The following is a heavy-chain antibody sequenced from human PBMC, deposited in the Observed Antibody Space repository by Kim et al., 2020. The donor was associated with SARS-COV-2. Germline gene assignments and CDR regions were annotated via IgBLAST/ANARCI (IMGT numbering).Heavy chain of an antibody. CDR3: AKDGAARSYYYYYYMDV. CDR2: ISGSGGST. CDR1: GFTFSSYA. D-gene: IGHD6-6*01. J-gene: IGHJ6*03. V-gene: IGHV3-23*01. Sequence: GGFLRLSCAASGFTFSSYAMSWVRQAPGKGLEWVSAISGSGGSTYYADPVKGRFTISRDNSKNTLYLQMNSLRAEDTAVYYCAKDGAARSYYYYYYMDVWGKGTTVTVSS.